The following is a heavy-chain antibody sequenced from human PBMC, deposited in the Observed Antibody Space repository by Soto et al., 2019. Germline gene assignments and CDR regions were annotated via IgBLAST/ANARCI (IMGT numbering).Heavy chain of an antibody. CDR3: AREPPRAYYYDSSGYPYYYYGMDV. J-gene: IGHJ6*02. CDR2: INSDGSST. V-gene: IGHV3-74*01. Sequence: GGSLRLSCAASGFTFSSYWMHWVRQAPGKGLVWVSRINSDGSSTSYADSVKGRFTISRDNAKNTLYLQMNSLRAEDTAVYYCAREPPRAYYYDSSGYPYYYYGMDVWGQGTTVTVSS. D-gene: IGHD3-22*01. CDR1: GFTFSSYW.